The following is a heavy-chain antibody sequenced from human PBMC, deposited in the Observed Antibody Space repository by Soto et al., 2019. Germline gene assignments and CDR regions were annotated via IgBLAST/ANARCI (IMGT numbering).Heavy chain of an antibody. CDR3: ARASFDYYDSSGYMRNDAFDI. V-gene: IGHV4-30-4*01. J-gene: IGHJ3*02. Sequence: QVQLQESGPGLVKPSQTLSLTCTVSGGSISSGDYYWSWIRQPPGKGLEWIGYIYYSGSTYYNPSLKSRVTISVATSKNLFSLKLSSVTAADTAVYYCARASFDYYDSSGYMRNDAFDIWGQGTMVTVSS. CDR1: GGSISSGDYY. D-gene: IGHD3-22*01. CDR2: IYYSGST.